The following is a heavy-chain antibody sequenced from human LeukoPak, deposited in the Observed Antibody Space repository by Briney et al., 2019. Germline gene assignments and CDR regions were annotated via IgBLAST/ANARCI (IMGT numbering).Heavy chain of an antibody. CDR2: IYPGDSDT. J-gene: IGHJ6*03. V-gene: IGHV5-51*01. CDR1: GYSFTSYW. Sequence: GESLKISCKGSGYSFTSYWIGWVRQMPGKGLEWMGVIYPGDSDTRYSPSFQGQVTISADKSISTAYLQWSSLKASDTAMYYCARHGSNNYYYMDVWGKGTTVTVSS. D-gene: IGHD2-8*01. CDR3: ARHGSNNYYYMDV.